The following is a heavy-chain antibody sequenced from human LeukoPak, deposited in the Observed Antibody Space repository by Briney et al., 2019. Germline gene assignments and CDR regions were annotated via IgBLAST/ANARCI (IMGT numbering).Heavy chain of an antibody. CDR1: GGSISSSSYY. V-gene: IGHV4-39*07. D-gene: IGHD1-1*01. J-gene: IGHJ5*02. Sequence: SETLSLTCTVSGGSISSSSYYWGWIRQPPGKGLEWIGSIYYSGSTYYNPSLKSRVTISVNTSKNQFSLKLSSVTAADTAVYYCARDTGLWKFDPWGQGTLVTVSS. CDR3: ARDTGLWKFDP. CDR2: IYYSGST.